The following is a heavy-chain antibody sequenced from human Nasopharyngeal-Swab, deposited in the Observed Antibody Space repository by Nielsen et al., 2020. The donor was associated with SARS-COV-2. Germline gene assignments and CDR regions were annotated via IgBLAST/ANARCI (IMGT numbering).Heavy chain of an antibody. CDR3: ARAKAMITFGGVIVSDYYYGMDV. CDR1: GSSFTSYW. V-gene: IGHV5-51*01. CDR2: IYPGDSDT. D-gene: IGHD3-16*02. J-gene: IGHJ6*02. Sequence: GESLKISCKGSGSSFTSYWIGWVRQMPGKGLEWMGIIYPGDSDTRYSPSFQGQVTISADKSISTAYLQWSSLKASDTAMYYCARAKAMITFGGVIVSDYYYGMDVWGQGTTVTVSS.